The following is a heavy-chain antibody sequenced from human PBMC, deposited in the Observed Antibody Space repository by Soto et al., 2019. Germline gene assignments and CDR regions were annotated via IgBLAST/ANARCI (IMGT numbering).Heavy chain of an antibody. CDR2: IYHSGST. CDR3: ARGRGVATSYGMDV. Sequence: SETLSLTCSVSGCSISSGGYSWSWIRQPPGKGLEWIGYIYHSGSTYYNPSLKSRVTISVDRSKNQFSLKLSSVTAADTAVYYCARGRGVATSYGMDVWGQGTTVTVSS. V-gene: IGHV4-30-2*01. D-gene: IGHD5-12*01. CDR1: GCSISSGGYS. J-gene: IGHJ6*02.